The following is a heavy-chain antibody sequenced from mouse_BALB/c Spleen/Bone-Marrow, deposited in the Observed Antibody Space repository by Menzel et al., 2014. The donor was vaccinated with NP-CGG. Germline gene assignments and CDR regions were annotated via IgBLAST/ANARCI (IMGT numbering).Heavy chain of an antibody. CDR1: GFTFSSFG. CDR3: ARRGSNHWYFDV. D-gene: IGHD1-1*01. CDR2: ISSGSSTI. J-gene: IGHJ1*01. Sequence: EVQVVESGGGLVQPGGSRKLSCAASGFTFSSFGMHWVRQAPEKGLEWAAYISSGSSTIYYADTVKGRFTISRDNPKNTLFLQMTSLRSEDTAMYYCARRGSNHWYFDVWGAGTTVTVSS. V-gene: IGHV5-17*02.